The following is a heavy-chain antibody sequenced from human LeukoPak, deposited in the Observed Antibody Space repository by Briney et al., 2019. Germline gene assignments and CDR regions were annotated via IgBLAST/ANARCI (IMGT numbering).Heavy chain of an antibody. Sequence: PSETLSLTCTVSGGSITTYYWNWIRQAPGKGLEWLGYIYNIGRTNYNPSLRNRITMSLDTSTNQFSLKVSSLTAADTAMYYCARPSDIYYFDYWGQGTLVTVSS. V-gene: IGHV4-59*12. CDR1: GGSITTYY. D-gene: IGHD3-3*02. CDR2: IYNIGRT. CDR3: ARPSDIYYFDY. J-gene: IGHJ4*02.